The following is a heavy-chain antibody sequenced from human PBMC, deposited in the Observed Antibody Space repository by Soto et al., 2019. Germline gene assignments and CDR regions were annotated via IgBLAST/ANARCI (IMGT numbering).Heavy chain of an antibody. CDR3: ARESGGATATLDYYYFDMDV. V-gene: IGHV1-2*04. CDR2: INPNGGVT. Sequence: QVQLVQSGAEVKRPGASVTVPCRSSGDTFNDYYIHWVRQAPGQGLEWMGWINPNGGVTKYAQKFQGWVSMTNDTFLRTVYMQLSRLRSDDTAVYYCARESGGATATLDYYYFDMDVWGTGTTVTVSS. CDR1: GDTFNDYY. D-gene: IGHD5-12*01. J-gene: IGHJ6*03.